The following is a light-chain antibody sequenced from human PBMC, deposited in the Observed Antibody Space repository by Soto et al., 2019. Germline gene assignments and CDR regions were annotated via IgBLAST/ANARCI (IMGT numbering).Light chain of an antibody. J-gene: IGLJ2*01. CDR1: SSDVAGYNY. Sequence: QSALTQPASVSGSPGQSITISCTGTSSDVAGYNYVSWYQQHPGTAPKLIIYEVTNRPSGVSNRFSGSKSGNTASLTISGLQAEDEADYYCSSYTTSTTPGVIFGGGTKVTVL. CDR2: EVT. V-gene: IGLV2-14*01. CDR3: SSYTTSTTPGVI.